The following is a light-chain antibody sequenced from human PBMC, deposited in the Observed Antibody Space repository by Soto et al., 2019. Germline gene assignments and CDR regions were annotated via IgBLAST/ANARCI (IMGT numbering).Light chain of an antibody. J-gene: IGLJ2*01. CDR3: SSYTSSSTYVV. CDR1: SSDVGGYNY. Sequence: QSALTQPASVSGSPGQSITISCTGTSSDVGGYNYVSWYQQHPGKAPKLMIYDVXNRXXXXXXXXSGSKSGNTASLTISGLQAEDEADYYCSSYTSSSTYVVFGGGTKLTVL. V-gene: IGLV2-14*01. CDR2: DVX.